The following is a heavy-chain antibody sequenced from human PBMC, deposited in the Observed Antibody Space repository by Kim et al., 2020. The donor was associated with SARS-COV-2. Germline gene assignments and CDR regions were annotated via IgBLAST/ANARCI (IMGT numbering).Heavy chain of an antibody. CDR2: IKEDGSEK. CDR1: GFTFSSYW. Sequence: GGSLRLSCAASGFTFSSYWMSWVRQAQGKGLEWVANIKEDGSEKYYVDSVKGRFTISRDNAKKSLYLQMDSLRAEDTAVYYCARASRGPSYDYWGQGTL. V-gene: IGHV3-7*03. CDR3: ARASRGPSYDY. D-gene: IGHD2-15*01. J-gene: IGHJ4*02.